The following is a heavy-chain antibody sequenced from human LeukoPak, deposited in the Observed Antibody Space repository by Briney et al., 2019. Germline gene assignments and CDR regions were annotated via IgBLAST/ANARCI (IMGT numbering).Heavy chain of an antibody. D-gene: IGHD1-26*01. J-gene: IGHJ4*02. CDR2: IKQDGREK. CDR3: ARDDRRGSRYYFDY. V-gene: IGHV3-7*01. Sequence: GGSLRLSCAASGFTVSSYWMSCGRQAPGKGVEWVANIKQDGREKYYVDSVKGRFTISRHNANNSLYLQMNRLRAEDTAVYYCARDDRRGSRYYFDYWGQGTLVTVSS. CDR1: GFTVSSYW.